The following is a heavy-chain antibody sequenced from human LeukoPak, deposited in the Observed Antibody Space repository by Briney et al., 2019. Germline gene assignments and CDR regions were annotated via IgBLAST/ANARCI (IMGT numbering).Heavy chain of an antibody. Sequence: SETLSLTCTVSGGSISSYYLSWIRQPPGKGLEWIGYIYYSGSTNYNPSLKSRVTISVDTSKDHFSLKLSSVTAADPAVYYCARIENHWFDPWGQGTLVSVS. CDR1: GGSISSYY. CDR3: ARIENHWFDP. J-gene: IGHJ5*02. V-gene: IGHV4-59*01. CDR2: IYYSGST.